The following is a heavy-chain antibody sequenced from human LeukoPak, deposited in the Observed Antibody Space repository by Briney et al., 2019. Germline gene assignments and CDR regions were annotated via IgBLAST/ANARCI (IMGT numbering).Heavy chain of an antibody. V-gene: IGHV4-59*01. CDR3: ARFHSGSYFNWFDP. Sequence: SETLSLTCTVSGGSISSYYWSWIRQPPGKGLEWIGYIHYSGSTHYNPSLKSRVTISVDTSKNQVSLKLSSVTAADTAVYYCARFHSGSYFNWFDPWGQGTLVTVSS. CDR1: GGSISSYY. CDR2: IHYSGST. J-gene: IGHJ5*02. D-gene: IGHD1-26*01.